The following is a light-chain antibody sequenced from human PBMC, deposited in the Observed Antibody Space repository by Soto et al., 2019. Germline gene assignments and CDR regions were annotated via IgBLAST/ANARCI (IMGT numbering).Light chain of an antibody. CDR1: ESISSEY. J-gene: IGKJ5*01. CDR2: GTS. Sequence: DIVLTQSPGTLSLSPGERATLSCRTSESISSEYLAWYQQRPGQAPRLLIYGTSNRATGIPARFSGSGSGTDFTLTISSLEPEDFAVYYCQQRSNWPSITFGQGTRLEIK. V-gene: IGKV3-11*01. CDR3: QQRSNWPSIT.